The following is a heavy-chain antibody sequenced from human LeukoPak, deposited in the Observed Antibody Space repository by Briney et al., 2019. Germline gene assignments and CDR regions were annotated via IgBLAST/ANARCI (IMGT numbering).Heavy chain of an antibody. CDR2: ISSSGSTI. Sequence: PGGSLRLSCAASGFTFSSYEMNWVRQAPGKGLEWVSYISSSGSTIYYADSVKGRFTISRDNAKNSLYLQMNSLRAEDTAVYYCARVARGVITLYYMDVWGKGTTVTISS. J-gene: IGHJ6*03. CDR3: ARVARGVITLYYMDV. V-gene: IGHV3-48*03. CDR1: GFTFSSYE. D-gene: IGHD3-10*01.